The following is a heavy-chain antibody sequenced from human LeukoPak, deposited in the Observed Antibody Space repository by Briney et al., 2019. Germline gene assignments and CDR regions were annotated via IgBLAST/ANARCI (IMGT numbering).Heavy chain of an antibody. Sequence: SETLSLTCAVSGYSISSGYYWGWIRQPPGKGLEWIGSIYHSGSTYYNPSLKSRVTISVDTSKNQFSLKLSSVTAADTAVYYCARSFSHYDILTGYPRPLNWVDPWGQGTLVTVSS. D-gene: IGHD3-9*01. CDR1: GYSISSGYY. CDR3: ARSFSHYDILTGYPRPLNWVDP. V-gene: IGHV4-38-2*01. CDR2: IYHSGST. J-gene: IGHJ5*02.